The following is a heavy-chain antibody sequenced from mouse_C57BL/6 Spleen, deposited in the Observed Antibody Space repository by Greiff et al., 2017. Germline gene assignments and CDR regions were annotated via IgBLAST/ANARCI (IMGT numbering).Heavy chain of an antibody. CDR3: TRLRGVDY. J-gene: IGHJ2*01. CDR1: GFNIKDDY. CDR2: IDPENGDT. D-gene: IGHD2-4*01. Sequence: VQLQQSGAELVRPGASVKLSCTASGFNIKDDYMHWVKQRPEQGLEWIGWIDPENGDTEYASKFQGKATITADTSSNTAYLQLSSLTSEDTAVYYCTRLRGVDYWGQGTTLTVSS. V-gene: IGHV14-4*01.